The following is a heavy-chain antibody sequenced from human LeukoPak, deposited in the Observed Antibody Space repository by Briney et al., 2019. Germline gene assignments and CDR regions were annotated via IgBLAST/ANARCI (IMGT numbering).Heavy chain of an antibody. Sequence: SETLSLTCAVYGGSFSGYYWSWIRQPPGKGLEWIGEINHSGSTNYNPSLKSRVTISVDTSKNQFSLKLSSVTAADTAVYYCARGGPPSSSWYSTNWFDPWGQGTLVTVSS. D-gene: IGHD6-13*01. CDR3: ARGGPPSSSWYSTNWFDP. V-gene: IGHV4-34*01. J-gene: IGHJ5*02. CDR2: INHSGST. CDR1: GGSFSGYY.